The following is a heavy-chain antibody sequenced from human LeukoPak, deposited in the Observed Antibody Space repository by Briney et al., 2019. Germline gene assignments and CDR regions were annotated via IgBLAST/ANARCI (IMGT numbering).Heavy chain of an antibody. V-gene: IGHV4-59*08. Sequence: SETLSLTCTVSGGSISSYYWSWIRQPPGKGLEWIGYISYSGSTKYNLSLKSRVTISGDTSRNEFSLKLTSVTAADTAVYYCARRISTYWYFDLWGRGTLVTVSS. CDR1: GGSISSYY. J-gene: IGHJ2*01. CDR2: ISYSGST. CDR3: ARRISTYWYFDL. D-gene: IGHD2/OR15-2a*01.